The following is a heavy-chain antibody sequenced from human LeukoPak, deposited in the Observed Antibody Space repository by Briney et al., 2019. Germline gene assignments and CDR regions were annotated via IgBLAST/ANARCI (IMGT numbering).Heavy chain of an antibody. Sequence: GGSLRLSCAASGFTFRSYWMHWVRQAPGKGLVWFSRINTEGTSTTYADFVKGRFTISRDNAKNSLYLQTNSLRAEDTAVYYCARVGSVVRWDYWGQGTLVTVSS. D-gene: IGHD4-23*01. CDR3: ARVGSVVRWDY. V-gene: IGHV3-74*01. CDR2: INTEGTST. CDR1: GFTFRSYW. J-gene: IGHJ4*02.